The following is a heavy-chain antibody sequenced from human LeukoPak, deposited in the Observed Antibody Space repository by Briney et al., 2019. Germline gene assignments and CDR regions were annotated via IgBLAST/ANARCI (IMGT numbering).Heavy chain of an antibody. Sequence: GGSLRLSCAASGFTFSSYSMNWVRQAPGKGLEWVSSISSSSSYIYYADSVKGRFTISRDNAKNSLYLQMNSLRAEDTAVYYCAKESPYYYDSSAYSYYYYYMDVWGKGTTVTVSS. D-gene: IGHD3-22*01. CDR3: AKESPYYYDSSAYSYYYYYMDV. V-gene: IGHV3-21*04. CDR1: GFTFSSYS. CDR2: ISSSSSYI. J-gene: IGHJ6*03.